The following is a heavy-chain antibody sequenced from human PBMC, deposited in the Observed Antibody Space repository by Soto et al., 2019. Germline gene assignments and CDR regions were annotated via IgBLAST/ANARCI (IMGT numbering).Heavy chain of an antibody. CDR1: GLTFSGYS. D-gene: IGHD4-4*01. J-gene: IGHJ4*02. Sequence: GGSLRLSCAASGLTFSGYSMSWVRQAPATGLEWVSAISGSGSTTYYADSVKGRFTISRDDSKNILFLQMNSLRAEDTAVYYCVTRSRGLQSSPPRLDSWGQGTLVTVSS. CDR2: ISGSGSTT. CDR3: VTRSRGLQSSPPRLDS. V-gene: IGHV3-23*01.